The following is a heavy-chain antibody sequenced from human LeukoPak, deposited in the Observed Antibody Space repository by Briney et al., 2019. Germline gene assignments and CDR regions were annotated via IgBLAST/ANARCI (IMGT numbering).Heavy chain of an antibody. D-gene: IGHD6-19*01. V-gene: IGHV3-23*05. CDR1: EFIFSDYV. J-gene: IGHJ4*02. CDR3: AKFEGATIPGWFNDY. CDR2: IDKTTYPT. Sequence: GGSLRLSCAASEFIFSDYVMGWVRQAPGKGLEWVSTIDKTTYPTFYADSVKGRFTISRDNSKNTLYLQMNSLRTEDTAVYFCAKFEGATIPGWFNDYWGQGILVTVSS.